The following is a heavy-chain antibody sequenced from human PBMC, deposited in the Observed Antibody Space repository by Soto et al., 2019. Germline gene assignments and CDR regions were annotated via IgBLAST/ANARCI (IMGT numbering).Heavy chain of an antibody. J-gene: IGHJ5*02. Sequence: SGPTLVNPTQTLTLTCTFSGFSLSTSGMCVSWIRQPPGKALEWLALIDWDDDKYYSTSLKTRLTISKDTSKNQVVLTMTNIDPFDTATFYCARTILGYCSSTSCQGNWFDPWGQGTLVTVSS. D-gene: IGHD2-2*03. CDR2: IDWDDDK. CDR3: ARTILGYCSSTSCQGNWFDP. CDR1: GFSLSTSGMC. V-gene: IGHV2-70*01.